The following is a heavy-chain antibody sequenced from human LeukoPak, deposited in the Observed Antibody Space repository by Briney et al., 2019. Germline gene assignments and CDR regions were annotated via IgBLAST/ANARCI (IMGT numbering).Heavy chain of an antibody. V-gene: IGHV4-39*01. J-gene: IGHJ4*02. CDR2: IYYSGTT. CDR1: GGSISSGTYY. CDR3: ARQSTKYSSGWLFDY. Sequence: SETLSLTCTVSGGSISSGTYYWDGIRQPPGKGLEWIGSIYYSGTTYYNPSLKSRVTMSVVTSKNQFSLKMSSVTAADTAVYYCARQSTKYSSGWLFDYWGQGTLVAVSS. D-gene: IGHD6-19*01.